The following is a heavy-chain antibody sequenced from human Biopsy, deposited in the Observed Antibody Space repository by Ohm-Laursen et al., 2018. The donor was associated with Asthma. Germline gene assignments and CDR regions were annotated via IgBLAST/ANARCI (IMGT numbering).Heavy chain of an antibody. Sequence: SETLSLTCAVYGGSFSSNYWSWIRQTPGKGLEWLGDTHHSGYTNYKPPLSRRLTLTVASSKNQFSLRLTSVAAADTAVYYCARGSSSRLSQWELLVSGGKRTHSYYGMDVWGQGTTVTVSS. D-gene: IGHD1-26*01. CDR1: GGSFSSNY. CDR3: ARGSSSRLSQWELLVSGGKRTHSYYGMDV. CDR2: THHSGYT. V-gene: IGHV4-34*01. J-gene: IGHJ6*02.